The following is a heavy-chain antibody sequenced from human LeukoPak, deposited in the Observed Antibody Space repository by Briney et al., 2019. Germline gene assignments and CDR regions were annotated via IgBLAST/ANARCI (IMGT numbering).Heavy chain of an antibody. D-gene: IGHD3-22*01. CDR2: ISSSSSYI. V-gene: IGHV3-21*01. J-gene: IGHJ4*02. Sequence: GGSLRLSCAASGFTFSSYSMNWVRQAPGKGLEWVSSISSSSSYIYYADSVKGRFTISRDNAKNSLFLQMNSLRVEDTAVYYCARHVVAVGFDYWGQGTLVTVSS. CDR1: GFTFSSYS. CDR3: ARHVVAVGFDY.